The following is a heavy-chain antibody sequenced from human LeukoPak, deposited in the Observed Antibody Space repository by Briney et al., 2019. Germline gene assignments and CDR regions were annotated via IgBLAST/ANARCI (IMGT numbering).Heavy chain of an antibody. CDR1: GYSISSGYF. J-gene: IGHJ5*02. Sequence: SETLSLTCTVSGYSISSGYFWGWIRQPPVQGLEWIGTIYHSGSTYYNASLESRVTISVDTSKNQFSLKLSSVTAADTAVYYCARAYSSSWYFNWFDPWGQGTLVTVSS. CDR3: ARAYSSSWYFNWFDP. CDR2: IYHSGST. D-gene: IGHD6-13*01. V-gene: IGHV4-38-2*02.